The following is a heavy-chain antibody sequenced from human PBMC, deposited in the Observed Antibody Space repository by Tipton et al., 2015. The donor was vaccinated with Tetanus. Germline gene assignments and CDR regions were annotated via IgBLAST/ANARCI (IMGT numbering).Heavy chain of an antibody. D-gene: IGHD2-21*01. CDR3: ARGLCGGDRCYDSGYFSYGMDV. V-gene: IGHV4-31*03. CDR1: GGSMKSRSYY. J-gene: IGHJ6*02. CDR2: VYDSGLS. Sequence: TLSLTCTVSGGSMKSRSYYWSWIRQLPGKGLEWIGFVYDSGLSFHNPSLRNRVFISVDTSKNNFSLRLTSVTAADTAVYYWARGLCGGDRCYDSGYFSYGMDVWGQGTTVTVSS.